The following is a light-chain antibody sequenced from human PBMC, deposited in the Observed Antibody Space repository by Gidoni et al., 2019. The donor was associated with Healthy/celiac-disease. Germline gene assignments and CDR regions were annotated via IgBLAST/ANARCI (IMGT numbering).Light chain of an antibody. J-gene: IGLJ3*02. V-gene: IGLV4-69*01. CDR2: LNSDGSH. Sequence: QLVLTQSPSASASLGPSVQLTCTLSSGHSSYAIAWHQQQPEKGPRYLMKLNSDGSHSKGDGIPDRFSGSSSGAERYLTISSLQSEDEADYYCQTWGTGIWVFGGGTKLTVL. CDR1: SGHSSYA. CDR3: QTWGTGIWV.